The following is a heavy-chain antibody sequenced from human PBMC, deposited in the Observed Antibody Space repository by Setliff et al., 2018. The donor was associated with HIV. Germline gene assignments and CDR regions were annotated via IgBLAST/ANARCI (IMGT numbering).Heavy chain of an antibody. CDR1: GYSFTTSG. Sequence: ASVKVSCKASGYSFTTSGVSWVRQAPGQGLEWMGWINIRSGNTNYAQKFQGRVTMTTDTSTSTAYMGLSSLRSEDTAVYYCARDGFYYGPGGFHNGGLDYWGQGTPVTVSS. D-gene: IGHD3-10*01. J-gene: IGHJ4*02. CDR3: ARDGFYYGPGGFHNGGLDY. CDR2: INIRSGNT. V-gene: IGHV1-18*01.